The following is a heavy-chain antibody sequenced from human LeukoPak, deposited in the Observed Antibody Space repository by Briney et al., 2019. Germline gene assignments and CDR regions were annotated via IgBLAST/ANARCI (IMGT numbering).Heavy chain of an antibody. J-gene: IGHJ4*02. D-gene: IGHD3-10*01. Sequence: SETLSLTCAVSGGSISSGGYSWNWIRQHPGKGLEWIGYIYYSGSASYNPSLRSRVTISVDTSKNQFSLKLISVTAADTAVYYCARDGGYGSGTYRFDYWGQGTLVTVSS. CDR2: IYYSGSA. CDR1: GGSISSGGYS. V-gene: IGHV4-31*11. CDR3: ARDGGYGSGTYRFDY.